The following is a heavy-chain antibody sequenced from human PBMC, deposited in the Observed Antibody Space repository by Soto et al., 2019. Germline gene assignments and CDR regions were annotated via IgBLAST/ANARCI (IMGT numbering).Heavy chain of an antibody. D-gene: IGHD5-12*01. CDR2: TYPSGST. CDR3: AREGGYDSPHGC. J-gene: IGHJ4*02. V-gene: IGHV4-30-4*01. CDR1: GGFISNGDYH. Sequence: SETLSLTCTVSGGFISNGDYHWSWIRQPPGKGLEWIGYTYPSGSTYYNTSLRSRVTISIDASKNQFSLKLNSVTAADTAVYYCAREGGYDSPHGCWGQGTLVTVSS.